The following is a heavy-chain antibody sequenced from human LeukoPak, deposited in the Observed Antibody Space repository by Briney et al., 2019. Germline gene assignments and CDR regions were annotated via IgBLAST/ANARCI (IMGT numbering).Heavy chain of an antibody. V-gene: IGHV1-69*13. D-gene: IGHD3-22*01. Sequence: SVKVSCKASGGTFSSYAISWVRQAPGQGLEWMGGIIPILGTANYAQKFQGRVTITADESTSTAYMELSSLRSEDTAVYYCARRYYDSSGYTIHPYYYYGMDVWGQGTTVTVSS. CDR3: ARRYYDSSGYTIHPYYYYGMDV. J-gene: IGHJ6*02. CDR1: GGTFSSYA. CDR2: IIPILGTA.